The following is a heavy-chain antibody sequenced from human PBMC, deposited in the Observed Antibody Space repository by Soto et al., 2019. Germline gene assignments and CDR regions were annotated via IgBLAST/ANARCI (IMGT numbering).Heavy chain of an antibody. V-gene: IGHV5-51*01. CDR2: IYPGDSDT. Sequence: GESLKISCQVSGDSFTRYWIAWVRQMHGNGLEWMGTIYPGDSDTRYSPSFQGQVTISADKSTSTVYLQWSTLKASDTAMFYCATRWGNCFDPWGQGTQVTVSS. D-gene: IGHD1-26*01. CDR3: ATRWGNCFDP. J-gene: IGHJ5*02. CDR1: GDSFTRYW.